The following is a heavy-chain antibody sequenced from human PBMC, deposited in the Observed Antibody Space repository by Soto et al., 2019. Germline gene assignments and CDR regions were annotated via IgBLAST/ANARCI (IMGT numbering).Heavy chain of an antibody. CDR3: ARDLGSGYDPGDY. CDR2: IIPTIGTT. V-gene: IGHV1-69*12. J-gene: IGHJ4*02. CDR1: GDTFTIFA. D-gene: IGHD5-12*01. Sequence: QVQLVQSGAEVKKPGSSVKVSCKASGDTFTIFAISWVRQAPGQGLEWMGGIIPTIGTTNYAQRFQGRITITGDEATGTAYMEWSSLKSEDTAVYYGARDLGSGYDPGDYWGQGTLVTVSS.